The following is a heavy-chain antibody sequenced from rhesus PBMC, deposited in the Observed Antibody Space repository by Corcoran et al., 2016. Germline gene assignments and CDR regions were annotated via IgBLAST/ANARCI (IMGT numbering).Heavy chain of an antibody. J-gene: IGHJ5-2*02. CDR1: GGSISGYY. CDR3: ARDGDSWNEFTSDSLDV. CDR2: SGGSSGST. D-gene: IGHD1-14*01. Sequence: QVQLEESGPGLVKPSETLSLTCAVSGGSISGYYGNLIRQPPGKGLEWSGSSGGSSGSTDYHPSLKSRVTISTATSKNQLSLRLSSVTAADTAMYYCARDGDSWNEFTSDSLDVWGRGVLVTVSS. V-gene: IGHV4S5*01.